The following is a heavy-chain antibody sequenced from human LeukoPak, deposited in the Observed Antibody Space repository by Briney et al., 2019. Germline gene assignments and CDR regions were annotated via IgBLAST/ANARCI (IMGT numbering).Heavy chain of an antibody. CDR3: AKDDEYSGYVARSGFDY. V-gene: IGHV3-30*18. J-gene: IGHJ4*02. Sequence: GGSLRLSCAASGFTFSSYGMHWVRQAPGKGLEWAAVISYDGSNKYYADSVKGRFTISRDNSKNTLYLQMNSLRAEDTAVYYCAKDDEYSGYVARSGFDYWGQGTLVTVSS. D-gene: IGHD5-12*01. CDR1: GFTFSSYG. CDR2: ISYDGSNK.